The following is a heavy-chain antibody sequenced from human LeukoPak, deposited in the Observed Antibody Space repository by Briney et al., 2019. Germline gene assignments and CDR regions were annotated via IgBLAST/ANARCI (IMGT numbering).Heavy chain of an antibody. Sequence: GGSLRLSCAASGFTFSSYSMNWVRQAPGKGLEWVSSISSSSSYIYYADSVKGRFTISRDNAKNSLYLQMNSLRAEDTAVYYCARAPEDYDFWSGYYTRVGYYYGMDVWGQGTTVTVSS. CDR1: GFTFSSYS. CDR3: ARAPEDYDFWSGYYTRVGYYYGMDV. V-gene: IGHV3-21*01. D-gene: IGHD3-3*01. CDR2: ISSSSSYI. J-gene: IGHJ6*02.